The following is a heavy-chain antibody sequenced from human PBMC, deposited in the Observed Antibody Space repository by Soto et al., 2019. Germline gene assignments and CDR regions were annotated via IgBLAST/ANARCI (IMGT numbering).Heavy chain of an antibody. J-gene: IGHJ4*02. Sequence: GGSLRLSCSASGFTFSSYAMHWVRQAPGKGLEYVSAISSNGGSTYYADSVKGRFTISRDNSKNTLYLQMSSLRAEDTAVYYCVKDFFVAAADPENGYWGQGTLVTVSS. CDR3: VKDFFVAAADPENGY. CDR1: GFTFSSYA. CDR2: ISSNGGST. V-gene: IGHV3-64D*06. D-gene: IGHD6-13*01.